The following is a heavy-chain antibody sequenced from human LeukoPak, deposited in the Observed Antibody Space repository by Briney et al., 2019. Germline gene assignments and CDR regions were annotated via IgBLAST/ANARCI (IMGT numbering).Heavy chain of an antibody. D-gene: IGHD3-3*01. CDR1: GYTFTSYY. CDR3: ARDLSGYDFWSGYHDAFDI. J-gene: IGHJ3*02. CDR2: INPSGGST. Sequence: ASVKVSCKASGYTFTSYYMHWVRQAPGQGLEWMGIINPSGGSTSYAQKFQGRVTMTRDTSTSTVYMELSSLRSEDTAVYYCARDLSGYDFWSGYHDAFDIWGQGTMVTVSS. V-gene: IGHV1-46*01.